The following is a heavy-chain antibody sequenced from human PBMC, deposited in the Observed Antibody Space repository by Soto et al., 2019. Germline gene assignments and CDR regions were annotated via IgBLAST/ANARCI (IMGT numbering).Heavy chain of an antibody. CDR1: GGSISSGDYY. J-gene: IGHJ4*02. CDR3: ARDPFDSSGYYALFDY. D-gene: IGHD3-22*01. V-gene: IGHV4-30-4*01. CDR2: IYYSGST. Sequence: PSETLSLTCTVSGGSISSGDYYWSWIRQPPGKGLEWIGYIYYSGSTYYNPSLKSRVTISVDTSKNQFSLKLSSVTAADTAVYYCARDPFDSSGYYALFDYWGQGTLVTVSS.